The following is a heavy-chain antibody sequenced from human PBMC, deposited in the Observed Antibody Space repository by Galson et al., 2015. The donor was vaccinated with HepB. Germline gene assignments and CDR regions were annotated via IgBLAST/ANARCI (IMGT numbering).Heavy chain of an antibody. CDR3: ARDGGSRSYPRQYYFDY. CDR2: ISYDGSNK. D-gene: IGHD1-26*01. V-gene: IGHV3-30*04. CDR1: GFTFSSYA. Sequence: SLRLSCAASGFTFSSYAMHWVRQAPGKGLEWVAVISYDGSNKYYADSVKGRFTISRDNSKNTLYLQMNSLRAEDTAVYYCARDGGSRSYPRQYYFDYWGQGTLVTVSS. J-gene: IGHJ4*02.